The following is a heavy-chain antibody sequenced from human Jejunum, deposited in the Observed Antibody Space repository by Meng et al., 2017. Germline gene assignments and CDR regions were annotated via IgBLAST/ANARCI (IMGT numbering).Heavy chain of an antibody. J-gene: IGHJ3*02. CDR3: AKSSPYGDAFDM. D-gene: IGHD3-10*01. CDR1: GFTSGRHA. Sequence: SCAASGFTSGRHAMNWVRQAPGRGLEWVSVISSGDSTHYAESVQGRFSISRGNSGNTVYLQMNSLGVDDSAVYYCAKSSPYGDAFDMWGQGTVVTVSS. V-gene: IGHV3-23*01. CDR2: ISSGDST.